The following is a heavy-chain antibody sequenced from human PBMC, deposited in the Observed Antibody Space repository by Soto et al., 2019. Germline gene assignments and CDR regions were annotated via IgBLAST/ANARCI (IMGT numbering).Heavy chain of an antibody. V-gene: IGHV3-48*04. CDR3: ARISMIGIAARPYGMDV. D-gene: IGHD6-13*01. Sequence: VQLVESGGGVVQPGRSLRLSCAASGFTFSSYAMHWVRQAPGKGLEWVSYISSSGSTIYYADSVKGRFTISRDNAKNSLYLQMNSLRAEDTAVYYCARISMIGIAARPYGMDVWGQGTTVTVSS. CDR2: ISSSGSTI. J-gene: IGHJ6*02. CDR1: GFTFSSYA.